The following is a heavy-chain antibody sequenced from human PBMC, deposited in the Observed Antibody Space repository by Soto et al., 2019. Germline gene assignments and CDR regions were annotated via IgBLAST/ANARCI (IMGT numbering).Heavy chain of an antibody. CDR3: ARVVLPNYDSWSGLIDF. J-gene: IGHJ4*02. CDR2: IHYSGGS. Sequence: SETLSLTCTVSGGSISNYYWSWIRQSPGKGLEWVGYIHYSGGSNYNPSLKSRVTIFVDTSKNRFSLKLSSVTAADTAVYYCARVVLPNYDSWSGLIDFWGQGTLVTVSS. D-gene: IGHD3-3*01. V-gene: IGHV4-59*01. CDR1: GGSISNYY.